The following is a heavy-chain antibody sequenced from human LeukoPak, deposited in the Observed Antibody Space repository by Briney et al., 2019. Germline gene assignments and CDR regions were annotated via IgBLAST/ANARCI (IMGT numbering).Heavy chain of an antibody. CDR1: GFTFSSYW. D-gene: IGHD3-16*01. CDR2: LNTDGSST. J-gene: IGHJ6*02. CDR3: ARDDAFRGVGMDV. V-gene: IGHV3-74*01. Sequence: GGSLRLSCAASGFTFSSYWMHWVRQVPGKGLVWVSRLNTDGSSTSYADSVKGRFSISRDNARNTLYLQMNSLRAEDTAVYYCARDDAFRGVGMDVWGQGTTVTVSS.